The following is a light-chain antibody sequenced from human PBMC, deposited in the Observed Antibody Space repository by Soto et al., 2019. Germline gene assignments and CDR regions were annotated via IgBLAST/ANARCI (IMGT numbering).Light chain of an antibody. CDR3: AAWDDSLNGVL. CDR2: SNN. V-gene: IGLV1-47*02. J-gene: IGLJ2*01. Sequence: QSVLTQPPSASGTPGQRVTISCSGSSSNIGSNYVYWYQQLPGTAPKLLIYSNNQRPSGVPDRFSGSKSGTSASLAISGLRSEDEADYYCAAWDDSLNGVLFGGGTKLTVL. CDR1: SSNIGSNY.